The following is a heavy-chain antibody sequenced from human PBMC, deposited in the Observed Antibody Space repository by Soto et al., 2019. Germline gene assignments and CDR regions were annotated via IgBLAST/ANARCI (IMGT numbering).Heavy chain of an antibody. V-gene: IGHV1-18*01. J-gene: IGHJ3*02. CDR1: GYTFTSYG. Sequence: GSVKVSCKASGYTFTSYGISWVRQAPGQGLEWMGWISAYNGNTNYAQKLQGRVTMTTDTSTSTAYMELRSLRSDDTAVYYCARDPLVGSGYTKNAFDIWGQGTMVTVSS. CDR2: ISAYNGNT. CDR3: ARDPLVGSGYTKNAFDI. D-gene: IGHD3-22*01.